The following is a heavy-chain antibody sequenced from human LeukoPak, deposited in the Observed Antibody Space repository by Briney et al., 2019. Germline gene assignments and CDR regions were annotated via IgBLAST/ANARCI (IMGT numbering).Heavy chain of an antibody. CDR3: ARDRKTYYYDSSGTFDY. D-gene: IGHD3-22*01. Sequence: GGSLRLSCAASGFTFSNYWMTWVRQAPGKGLEWVSSISSSSSYIYYADSVKGRFTISRDNAKNSLYLQMNSLRAEDTAVYYCARDRKTYYYDSSGTFDYWGQGTLVTVSS. CDR2: ISSSSSYI. J-gene: IGHJ4*02. CDR1: GFTFSNYW. V-gene: IGHV3-21*01.